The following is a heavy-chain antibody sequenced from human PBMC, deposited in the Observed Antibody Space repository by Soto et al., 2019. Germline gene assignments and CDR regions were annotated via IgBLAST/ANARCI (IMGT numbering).Heavy chain of an antibody. J-gene: IGHJ4*02. CDR1: GGSISSSSYY. V-gene: IGHV4-39*01. Sequence: SETLSLTCTVSGGSISSSSYYWGWIRQPPGKGLEWIGSIYYSGSTYYNPSLKSRVTISVDTSKNQFSLKLSSVTAADTAVYYCARQQSRLAVAGTSYFDYWGQGTLVTVSS. CDR2: IYYSGST. CDR3: ARQQSRLAVAGTSYFDY. D-gene: IGHD6-19*01.